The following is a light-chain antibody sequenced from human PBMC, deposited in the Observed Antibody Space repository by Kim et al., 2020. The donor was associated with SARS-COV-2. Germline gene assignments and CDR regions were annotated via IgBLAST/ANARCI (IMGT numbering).Light chain of an antibody. J-gene: IGLJ3*02. CDR2: NTN. CDR1: SGSVSTSSY. CDR3: VLYMGSGIWV. Sequence: GGTVTLTCGLSSGSVSTSSYPSWYQQTPGQAPRTLIYNTNSRSSGVPDRFSGSILGNKAALTITGAQADDESDYYCVLYMGSGIWVFGGGTKLTVL. V-gene: IGLV8-61*01.